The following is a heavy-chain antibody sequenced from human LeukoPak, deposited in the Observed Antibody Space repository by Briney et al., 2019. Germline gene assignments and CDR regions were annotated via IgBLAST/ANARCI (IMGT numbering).Heavy chain of an antibody. J-gene: IGHJ6*03. CDR3: ARRGAKNYYYYYMDV. CDR2: INHSGST. CDR1: GGSFSGYY. Sequence: SETLSLTCAVYGGSFSGYYWSWIRQPPGKGLEWIGEINHSGSTNYNPSLKSRVTISVDTSKDQFSLKLSSVTAADTAVYYCARRGAKNYYYYYMDVWGKGTTVTISS. D-gene: IGHD3-10*01. V-gene: IGHV4-34*01.